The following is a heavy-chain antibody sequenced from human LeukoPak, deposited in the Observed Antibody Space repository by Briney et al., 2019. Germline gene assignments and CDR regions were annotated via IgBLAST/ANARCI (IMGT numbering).Heavy chain of an antibody. D-gene: IGHD4-17*01. Sequence: GVSMRLSCAAPGLTCSNYAMTWVRQAPGKGREWVSSIRGDGGGAVYRDSVKGRFTTSRDNSKNMLYLQMNSLRAEDTALYYCTKDPNGDYIGAFDPWGQGSLVTVSS. V-gene: IGHV3-23*01. CDR2: IRGDGGGA. J-gene: IGHJ5*02. CDR3: TKDPNGDYIGAFDP. CDR1: GLTCSNYA.